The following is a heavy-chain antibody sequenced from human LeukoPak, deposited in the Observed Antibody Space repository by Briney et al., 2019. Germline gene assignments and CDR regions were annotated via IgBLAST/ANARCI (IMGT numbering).Heavy chain of an antibody. D-gene: IGHD2-2*01. CDR3: ARGHAGASPKYYYYMDV. CDR1: GGSISSYY. V-gene: IGHV4-4*07. J-gene: IGHJ6*03. CDR2: IYTSGST. Sequence: SETLSLTCTVSGGSISSYYWSWIRQPAGKGLEWIGRIYTSGSTNYNPSLKSRVTMSVDTSKNQFSPKLSSVTAADTAVYYCARGHAGASPKYYYYMDVWGKGTTVTVSS.